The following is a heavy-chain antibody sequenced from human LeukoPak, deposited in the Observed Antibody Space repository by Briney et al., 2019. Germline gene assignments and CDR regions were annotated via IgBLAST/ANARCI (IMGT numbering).Heavy chain of an antibody. V-gene: IGHV4-39*01. CDR1: GGSISSNSYY. Sequence: PSETLSLTCTVSGGSISSNSYYWGWIRQPPGKGLEWIGNIYYSGSTYYKPSLKSRVTISVDTSKNQFSLKLSSVTAADTAVYYCAGLYGSGSYYGYWGQGTLVTVSS. CDR3: AGLYGSGSYYGY. D-gene: IGHD3-10*01. J-gene: IGHJ4*02. CDR2: IYYSGST.